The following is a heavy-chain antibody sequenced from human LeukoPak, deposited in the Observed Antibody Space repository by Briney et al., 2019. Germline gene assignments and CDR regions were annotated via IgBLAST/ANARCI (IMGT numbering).Heavy chain of an antibody. J-gene: IGHJ4*02. CDR1: GFTLSSYS. CDR2: ISSSSSYI. V-gene: IGHV3-21*01. Sequence: GGSLRLSCAASGFTLSSYSMSWVRQAPGKGLQWVASISSSSSYIYYADSVKGRSTISRDNAKNSVYLQMNSLRAEDTAVYYCARATRGGYDGYFDYWGQGTLVTVSS. D-gene: IGHD5-12*01. CDR3: ARATRGGYDGYFDY.